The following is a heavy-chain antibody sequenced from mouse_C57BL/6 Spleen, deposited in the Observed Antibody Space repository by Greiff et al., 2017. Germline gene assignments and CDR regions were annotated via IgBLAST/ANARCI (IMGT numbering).Heavy chain of an antibody. CDR2: IYPGSGNT. D-gene: IGHD2-10*01. CDR1: GYTFTDYY. Sequence: QVQLQQSGAELVRPGASVKLSCKASGYTFTDYYINWVKQRPGQGLEWIARIYPGSGNTYYNEKFKGKATLTAEKSSSTAYMQLSSLTSEDSAVYFCTREGPYFYFDDWGKGTTLTVSS. CDR3: TREGPYFYFDD. J-gene: IGHJ2*01. V-gene: IGHV1-76*01.